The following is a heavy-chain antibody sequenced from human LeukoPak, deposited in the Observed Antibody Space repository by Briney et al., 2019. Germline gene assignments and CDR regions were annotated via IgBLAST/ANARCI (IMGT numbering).Heavy chain of an antibody. V-gene: IGHV1-18*01. D-gene: IGHD1-20*01. CDR1: GYTFTSYG. CDR2: INTYNGNT. CDR3: ARRGNWNDFDY. J-gene: IGHJ4*02. Sequence: ASVKVSCKASGYTFTSYGITWVRQAPGQGLEWMGWINTYNGNTNYAPKLQGRVPMTTDTSTSTAYMELRSLRSDDTAVYYCARRGNWNDFDYWGQGTLVTVSS.